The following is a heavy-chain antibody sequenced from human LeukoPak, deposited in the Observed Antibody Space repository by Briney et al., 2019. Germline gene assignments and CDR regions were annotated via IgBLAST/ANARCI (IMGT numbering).Heavy chain of an antibody. J-gene: IGHJ6*02. CDR3: ARGCRVGYNFAPNYYYGMDV. CDR2: INHSGST. D-gene: IGHD5-24*01. Sequence: SETLSLTCAVYGGSFGGYYWSWIRQPPGKGLEWIGEINHSGSTNYNPSLKSRVTISVDTSKNQFSLKLSSVTAADTAVYYCARGCRVGYNFAPNYYYGMDVWGQGTTVTVSS. V-gene: IGHV4-34*01. CDR1: GGSFGGYY.